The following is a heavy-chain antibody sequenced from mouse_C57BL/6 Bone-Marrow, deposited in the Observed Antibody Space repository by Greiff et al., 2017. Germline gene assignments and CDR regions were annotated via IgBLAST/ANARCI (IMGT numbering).Heavy chain of an antibody. Sequence: QVQLQQPGAELVKPGASVKLSCKASGYTFTSYWMHWVKQRPGQGLEWIGMIHPNSGSTNYNEKFKSKATLTVDKSSSTAYMQLSSLTSEDSAVYYCARVGPGWLLPHYLDYWGQGTTLTVSS. J-gene: IGHJ2*01. CDR1: GYTFTSYW. V-gene: IGHV1-64*01. CDR2: IHPNSGST. CDR3: ARVGPGWLLPHYLDY. D-gene: IGHD2-3*01.